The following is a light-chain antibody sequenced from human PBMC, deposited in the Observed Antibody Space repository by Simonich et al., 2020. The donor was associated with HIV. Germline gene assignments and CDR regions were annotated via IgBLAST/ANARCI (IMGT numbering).Light chain of an antibody. CDR1: QSVASN. J-gene: IGKJ3*01. CDR2: GAS. Sequence: EIVMTQSPATLSVSPGERATLSCRASQSVASNLAWYQQKPGQAPRLLIYGASTRATGIPGRFSGSGWGSQFTLIISSMQSGDFAVYYCQQYNNWPSPFTFGPGTKVDIK. CDR3: QQYNNWPSPFT. V-gene: IGKV3-15*01.